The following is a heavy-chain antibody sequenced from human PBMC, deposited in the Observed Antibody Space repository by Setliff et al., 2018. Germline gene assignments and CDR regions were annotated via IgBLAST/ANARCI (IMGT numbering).Heavy chain of an antibody. CDR2: IYNIGET. J-gene: IGHJ5*01. Sequence: GGSLRLSCTASGFAFPNFAMSWVRQIAGKGLEWVSVIYNIGETRYADSVKGRFTISRDKSKNTLYLHLSSLRAEDTATYYCARDRGGTNPWFDFWGQGTLVTVSS. CDR1: GFAFPNFA. D-gene: IGHD3-10*01. CDR3: ARDRGGTNPWFDF. V-gene: IGHV3-23*03.